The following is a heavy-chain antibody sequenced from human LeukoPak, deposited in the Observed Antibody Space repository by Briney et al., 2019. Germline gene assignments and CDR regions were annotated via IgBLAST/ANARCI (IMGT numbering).Heavy chain of an antibody. V-gene: IGHV4-59*01. CDR1: GGSISSYY. D-gene: IGHD3-10*01. CDR2: IYYSGST. J-gene: IGHJ4*02. Sequence: SETLSLTCTVSGGSISSYYWSWIRQPPGKGLERIGYIYYSGSTNYNPSLKSRVTISVDTSKNQFSLKLSSVTAADTAVYYCARDHGSGSYYPFDYWGQGTLVTVSS. CDR3: ARDHGSGSYYPFDY.